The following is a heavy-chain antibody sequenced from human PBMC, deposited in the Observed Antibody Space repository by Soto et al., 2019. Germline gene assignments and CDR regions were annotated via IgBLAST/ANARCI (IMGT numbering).Heavy chain of an antibody. D-gene: IGHD1-26*01. Sequence: PGGSLRLSCATSGFNFNTNGMTWVRQAPGKGLEWVSIISEDSGTTYYAESAKGRFTVSRDNSKNTLYLQMNSLRAEDTATYYCVKDNNWEDPGWGRGTLVTVSS. CDR1: GFNFNTNG. J-gene: IGHJ4*02. CDR3: VKDNNWEDPG. V-gene: IGHV3-23*01. CDR2: ISEDSGTT.